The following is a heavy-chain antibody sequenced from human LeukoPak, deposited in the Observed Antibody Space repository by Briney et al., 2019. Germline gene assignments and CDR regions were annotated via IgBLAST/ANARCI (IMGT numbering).Heavy chain of an antibody. CDR1: GGSISSHY. D-gene: IGHD5-18*01. CDR2: IYYSGST. CDR3: ARHPGGYSYGPFDY. Sequence: SETLSLTCTVSGGSISSHYWSWIRQPPGKGLEWIGYIYYSGSTNYNPSLKSRVTISVDTSRNQFSLKLSSVTAADTAVYYCARHPGGYSYGPFDYWGQGTLVTSSS. V-gene: IGHV4-59*08. J-gene: IGHJ4*02.